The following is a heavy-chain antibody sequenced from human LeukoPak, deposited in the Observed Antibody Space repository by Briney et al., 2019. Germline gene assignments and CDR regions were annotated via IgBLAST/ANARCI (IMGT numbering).Heavy chain of an antibody. CDR3: ARGPGIPAAGHSGYYYCYMDV. V-gene: IGHV1-2*02. D-gene: IGHD6-13*01. Sequence: ASVKVSCKASGYTFTDYYMHWVRQAPGQGLEWMGWINPNSGGTNYAQKFQGRVTMTRDTSISTAYMELSRLRSDDTAVYYCARGPGIPAAGHSGYYYCYMDVWGKGTTVTVSS. CDR2: INPNSGGT. J-gene: IGHJ6*03. CDR1: GYTFTDYY.